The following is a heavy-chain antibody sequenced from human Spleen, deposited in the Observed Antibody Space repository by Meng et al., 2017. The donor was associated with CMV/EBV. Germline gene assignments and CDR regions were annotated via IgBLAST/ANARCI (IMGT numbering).Heavy chain of an antibody. V-gene: IGHV4-31*02. CDR1: GGSISSGGYY. D-gene: IGHD3-3*01. J-gene: IGHJ6*02. CDR3: ARDSRYYDFWSGYYSLMDV. Sequence: SCTVSGGSISSGGYYWSWIRQHPGKGLEWIGYIYYSGSTYYNPSLKSRVTISVDTSKNQFSLKLSSVTAADTAVYYCARDSRYYDFWSGYYSLMDVWGQGTTVTVSS. CDR2: IYYSGST.